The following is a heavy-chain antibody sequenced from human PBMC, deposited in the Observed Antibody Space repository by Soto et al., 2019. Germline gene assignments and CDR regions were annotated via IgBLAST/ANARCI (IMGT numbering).Heavy chain of an antibody. D-gene: IGHD5-18*01. CDR3: GRGGVDTSMDGQLYYVYY. J-gene: IGHJ4*02. CDR1: GGSSISSNW. V-gene: IGHV4-4*02. CDR2: IYHSWST. Sequence: SETLCLTCAVSGGSSISSNWWRWVRQPPGKGLWWIGEIYHSWSTNYNPSLKSRVNISVDKSKNQFSLKLSSVTAADTAVFYCGRGGVDTSMDGQLYYVYYWREGTLVTFS.